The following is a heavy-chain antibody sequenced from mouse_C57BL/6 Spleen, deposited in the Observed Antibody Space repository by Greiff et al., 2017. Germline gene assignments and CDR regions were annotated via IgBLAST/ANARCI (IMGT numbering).Heavy chain of an antibody. J-gene: IGHJ4*01. D-gene: IGHD2-5*01. V-gene: IGHV1-19*01. CDR2: INPYNGGT. CDR1: GYTFTDYY. Sequence: EVQLQQSGPVLVKPGASVKMSCKASGYTFTDYYMHWVKQSHGKSLEWIGVINPYNGGTSYNQKFKGKATLTVDKSSSTAYMEPNSLTSDDSAVYYCASPYYSNYLGAMDYWGQGTSVTVSS. CDR3: ASPYYSNYLGAMDY.